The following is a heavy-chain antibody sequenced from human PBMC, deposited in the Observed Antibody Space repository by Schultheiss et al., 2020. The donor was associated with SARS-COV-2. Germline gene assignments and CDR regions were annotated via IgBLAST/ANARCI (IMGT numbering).Heavy chain of an antibody. CDR2: INHSGST. V-gene: IGHV4-34*01. D-gene: IGHD3-22*01. CDR3: ARGVVRTVVVIEDYYYYGMDV. Sequence: SETLSLTCTVYGGSFSGYYWSWIRQPPGKGLEWIGEINHSGSTNYNPSLKSRVTISVDTSKNQFSLKLSSVTAADTAVYYCARGVVRTVVVIEDYYYYGMDVWGQGTTVTVSS. J-gene: IGHJ6*02. CDR1: GGSFSGYY.